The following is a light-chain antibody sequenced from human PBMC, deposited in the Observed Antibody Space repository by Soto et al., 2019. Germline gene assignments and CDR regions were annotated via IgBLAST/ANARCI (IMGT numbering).Light chain of an antibody. J-gene: IGLJ1*01. CDR1: SSNIGAGYE. Sequence: QSVLTQPPSVSGAPGQRVTLSCTGSSSNIGAGYEVHWYQQIPGTAPKVLIYSNTHRPSGVPDRFSGSKSGTSASLAITELQAEDEADYYCQSYDNSLSGFYVFGTGTRSPS. V-gene: IGLV1-40*01. CDR3: QSYDNSLSGFYV. CDR2: SNT.